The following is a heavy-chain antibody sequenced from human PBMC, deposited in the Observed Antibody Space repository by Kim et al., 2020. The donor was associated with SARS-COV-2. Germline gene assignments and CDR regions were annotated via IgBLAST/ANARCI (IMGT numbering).Heavy chain of an antibody. D-gene: IGHD3-10*01. V-gene: IGHV3-64D*06. J-gene: IGHJ4*02. CDR3: VKALRAWPQYYGSGSPRDY. Sequence: GRFTTSRDNSKNTLYLQMSSLRAEDTAVYYCVKALRAWPQYYGSGSPRDYWGQGTLVTVSS.